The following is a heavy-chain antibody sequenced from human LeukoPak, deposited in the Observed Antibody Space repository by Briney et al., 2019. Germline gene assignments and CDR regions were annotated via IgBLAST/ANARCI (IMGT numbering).Heavy chain of an antibody. V-gene: IGHV1-18*04. CDR1: GYTFTTYG. J-gene: IGHJ4*02. CDR2: ISGSNGNT. D-gene: IGHD3-10*01. Sequence: ASVKVSCKTSGYTFTTYGISWVRQAPGQGLEWMGWISGSNGNTKYAQKVEGRVTMTTDTSTTTAYMEVRSLRSDDTAVYYCARDRDRMVQGVTALFDYWGQGTLVTVSS. CDR3: ARDRDRMVQGVTALFDY.